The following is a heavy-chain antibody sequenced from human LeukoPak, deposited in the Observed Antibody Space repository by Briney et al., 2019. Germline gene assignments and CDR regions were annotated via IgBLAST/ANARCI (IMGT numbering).Heavy chain of an antibody. V-gene: IGHV1-2*02. Sequence: AASVKVSCKASGYTFTGYYMHWVRQAPGQGLEWMGWINPNSGGTNYAQKFQGRVTMTRDTSISTAYMELSRLRSDDTAVYYCARAGDNWNPILWFDPRGQGTLVTVSS. CDR2: INPNSGGT. CDR3: ARAGDNWNPILWFDP. CDR1: GYTFTGYY. D-gene: IGHD1-20*01. J-gene: IGHJ5*02.